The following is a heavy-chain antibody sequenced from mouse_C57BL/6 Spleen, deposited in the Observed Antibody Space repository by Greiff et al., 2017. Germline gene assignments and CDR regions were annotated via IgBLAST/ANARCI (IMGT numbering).Heavy chain of an antibody. CDR2: IDPSDSYT. J-gene: IGHJ2*01. Sequence: QVQLQQPGAELVMPGASVKLSCKASGYTFTSYWMHWVKQRPGQGLEWIGEIDPSDSYTNYNQKLKGKSTLTVDKSSSTAYMQLSSLTSEDSAVYYCARAMVTKDYWGQGTTLTVSS. CDR3: ARAMVTKDY. D-gene: IGHD2-3*01. V-gene: IGHV1-69*01. CDR1: GYTFTSYW.